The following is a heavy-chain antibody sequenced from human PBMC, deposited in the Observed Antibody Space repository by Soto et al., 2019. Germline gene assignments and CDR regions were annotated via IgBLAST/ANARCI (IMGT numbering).Heavy chain of an antibody. D-gene: IGHD6-19*01. CDR2: IIPIFGTA. J-gene: IGHJ5*02. CDR1: GGTFSSYA. V-gene: IGHV1-69*01. Sequence: QVQLVQSGAEVKKPGSSVKVSCKASGGTFSSYAISWVRQAPGQGLEWMGGIIPIFGTANYAQKFQGRVTITADESTSTAYMELSSLRSEDTAVYYYARDRSHIAVAGTGWFDPWGQGTLVTVSS. CDR3: ARDRSHIAVAGTGWFDP.